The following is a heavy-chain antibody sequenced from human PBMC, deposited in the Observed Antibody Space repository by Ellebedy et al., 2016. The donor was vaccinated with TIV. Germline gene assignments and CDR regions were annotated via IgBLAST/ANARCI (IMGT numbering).Heavy chain of an antibody. CDR1: GGTFSSYA. V-gene: IGHV1-69*13. J-gene: IGHJ5*02. CDR2: IIPIFGTA. CDR3: ARSLAGDYGEPNWFDP. Sequence: SVKVSXXASGGTFSSYAISWVRQAPGQGFEWMGGIIPIFGTANYAQKFQGRVTITADESTSTAYMELSSLRSEDTAVYYCARSLAGDYGEPNWFDPWGQGTLVTVSS. D-gene: IGHD4-17*01.